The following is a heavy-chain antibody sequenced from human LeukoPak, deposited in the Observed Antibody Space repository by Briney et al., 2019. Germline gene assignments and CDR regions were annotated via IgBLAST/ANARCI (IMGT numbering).Heavy chain of an antibody. Sequence: PSETLSLTCTVSGGSISSSSYYWSWIRQPPGKGLEWMGEINNSGSTNYNPSLKSGVTISVDTPKNQFSLKLSSVTAADTAVYYCARTSMVVTGDAFDIWGQGTMVTVSS. CDR1: GGSISSSSYY. D-gene: IGHD4/OR15-4a*01. CDR2: INNSGST. V-gene: IGHV4-39*07. CDR3: ARTSMVVTGDAFDI. J-gene: IGHJ3*02.